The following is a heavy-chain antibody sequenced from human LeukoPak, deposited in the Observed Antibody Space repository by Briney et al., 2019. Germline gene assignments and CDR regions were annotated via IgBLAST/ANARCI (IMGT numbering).Heavy chain of an antibody. CDR3: ARATATIPSAFDY. Sequence: ASVKVSCKASGYTFTGHYLHWMRQAPGQGLEWMGRISPNSGGTNYAQKFQGRVTMTRGTSISTAYMELSRLRSDDTAVYYCARATATIPSAFDYWGQGTLVTVSS. J-gene: IGHJ4*02. CDR2: ISPNSGGT. CDR1: GYTFTGHY. V-gene: IGHV1-2*06. D-gene: IGHD2-2*02.